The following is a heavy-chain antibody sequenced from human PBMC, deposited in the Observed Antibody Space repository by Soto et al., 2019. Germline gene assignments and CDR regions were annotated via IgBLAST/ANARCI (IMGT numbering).Heavy chain of an antibody. J-gene: IGHJ6*02. Sequence: QVQLVESGGGVVQPGRSLRLSCAASGFTFSSYGMHWVRQAPGKGLEWVAVISYDGSIKYYADSVKGRFTISRDNSKNTLYLQMTSLRAEDTAVYYCAKDQLRGVRGVITYYYGMDVWGQGTTVTVSS. D-gene: IGHD3-10*01. CDR2: ISYDGSIK. CDR3: AKDQLRGVRGVITYYYGMDV. V-gene: IGHV3-30*18. CDR1: GFTFSSYG.